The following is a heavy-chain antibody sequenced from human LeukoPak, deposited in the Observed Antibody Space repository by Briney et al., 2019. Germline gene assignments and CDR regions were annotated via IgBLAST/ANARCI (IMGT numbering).Heavy chain of an antibody. Sequence: GGSLRLSCAASGFTFSSYAMSWVRQAPGKGLEWVSAISGSGGSTYYADSVKGRFTISRDNSKNTLYLQMNSLRAEDTAVYYCAKVVSNCSSTSCYQWFDPWGQGTLVTATS. CDR3: AKVVSNCSSTSCYQWFDP. CDR1: GFTFSSYA. V-gene: IGHV3-23*01. CDR2: ISGSGGST. J-gene: IGHJ5*02. D-gene: IGHD2-2*01.